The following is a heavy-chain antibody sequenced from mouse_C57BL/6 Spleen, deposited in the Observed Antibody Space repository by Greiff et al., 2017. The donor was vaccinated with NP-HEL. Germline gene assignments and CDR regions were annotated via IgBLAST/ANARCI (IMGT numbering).Heavy chain of an antibody. V-gene: IGHV1-69*01. J-gene: IGHJ3*01. CDR3: ARAVRQPSYRFAY. CDR1: GYTFTSYW. CDR2: IDPADSYT. D-gene: IGHD3-2*02. Sequence: QVQLQQPGAELVMPGASVKLSCKASGYTFTSYWMHWVKQRPGQGLEWIGEIDPADSYTNYNQKFKGKSTLTVAKSSSTAYMQLSSLTSEDSAVYYCARAVRQPSYRFAYWGQGTLVTVSA.